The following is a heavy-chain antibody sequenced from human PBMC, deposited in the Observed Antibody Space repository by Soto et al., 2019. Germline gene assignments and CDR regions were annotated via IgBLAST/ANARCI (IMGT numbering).Heavy chain of an antibody. J-gene: IGHJ6*02. Sequence: ASVKVSCKACGHSLTSYDINWVREATGQGLEWMGWMNPNSGNIGYAQKFQGRATMTSNTSISTAYMELSSLRSEDTAVYYCAKGSGYYYGMDVWGQGTTVTVSS. CDR1: GHSLTSYD. CDR2: MNPNSGNI. V-gene: IGHV1-8*01. CDR3: AKGSGYYYGMDV.